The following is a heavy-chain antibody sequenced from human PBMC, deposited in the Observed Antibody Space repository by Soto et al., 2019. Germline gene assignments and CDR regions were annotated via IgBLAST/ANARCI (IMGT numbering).Heavy chain of an antibody. V-gene: IGHV4-61*01. CDR3: ARDQNYYGSGSGDYYYYGMDV. J-gene: IGHJ6*02. D-gene: IGHD3-10*01. Sequence: QVQLQESGPGLVKPSETLSLTCTVSGGSVSSGRYYWSWLRQPPGKGLAWVGDIYYSGSTNYNPSLKSRVTISVDTSKNQFSLKLSSVTAADTAVYYCARDQNYYGSGSGDYYYYGMDVWGQGTTVTVSS. CDR1: GGSVSSGRYY. CDR2: IYYSGST.